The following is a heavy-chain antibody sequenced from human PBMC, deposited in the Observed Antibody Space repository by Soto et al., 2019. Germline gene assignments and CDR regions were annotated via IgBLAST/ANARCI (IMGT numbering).Heavy chain of an antibody. D-gene: IGHD3-10*01. J-gene: IGHJ6*02. V-gene: IGHV6-1*01. Sequence: SXTLSVTWVISGDSVSSNSAAWNWIRQSSSRGLEWLGRTYYRSKWYNDYAVSVKSRITINPDTSKNQFSLQLNSVTPEDTAVYYCAREDITMVRGVIGMDVWGQGTTVTVS. CDR2: TYYRSKWYN. CDR3: AREDITMVRGVIGMDV. CDR1: GDSVSSNSAA.